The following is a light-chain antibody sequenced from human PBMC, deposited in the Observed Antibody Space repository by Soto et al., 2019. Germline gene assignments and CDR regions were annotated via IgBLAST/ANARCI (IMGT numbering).Light chain of an antibody. J-gene: IGKJ1*01. CDR2: DAS. CDR1: QSVSGK. CDR3: QQSNNWPWT. Sequence: EVLMTQSPATLSVSPGEIATLSCRASQSVSGKLAWYQQKPGQAPRLLIYDASTRATDNPARFSGSGSGTEFTLNISSLQSEDFAVYYCQQSNNWPWTFCQGTKVEIQ. V-gene: IGKV3-15*01.